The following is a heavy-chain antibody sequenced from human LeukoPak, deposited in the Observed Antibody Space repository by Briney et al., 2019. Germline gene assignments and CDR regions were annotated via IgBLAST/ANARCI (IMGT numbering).Heavy chain of an antibody. CDR1: GYTFTSYA. V-gene: IGHV7-4-1*02. Sequence: ASVKVSCKASGYTFTSYAMNWVRQAPGQGLEWMGWINTNTGNPTYAQGFTGRFVFSLDTSVSTAYLQISSLKAEDTAVYYCARTTSITMVRRPHYGMDVWGQGTTVTVSS. J-gene: IGHJ6*02. D-gene: IGHD3-10*01. CDR3: ARTTSITMVRRPHYGMDV. CDR2: INTNTGNP.